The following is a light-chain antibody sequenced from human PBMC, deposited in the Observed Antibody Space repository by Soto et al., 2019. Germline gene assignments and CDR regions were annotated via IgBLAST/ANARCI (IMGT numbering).Light chain of an antibody. J-gene: IGKJ1*01. CDR1: QSITSNH. Sequence: EIVLTQSPGTLSLSPGERATLFCRASQSITSNHLAWYQQKPGQAPRLLIYGASSRATGIPDRFSGSGSGTDFTLTISRLEPEDFAVYYCQQHGTSPPSWTFGQGTKVEIK. V-gene: IGKV3-20*01. CDR2: GAS. CDR3: QQHGTSPPSWT.